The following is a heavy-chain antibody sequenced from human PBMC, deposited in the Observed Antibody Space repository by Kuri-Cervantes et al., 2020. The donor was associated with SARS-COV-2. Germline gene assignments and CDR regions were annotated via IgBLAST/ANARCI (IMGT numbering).Heavy chain of an antibody. Sequence: LRLSCTVSGGSISSSSYYWAWIRQPPGKGLEWIGSIYYSGSTYYNPSLKSRVTISVDTSKNQFSLKLSSVTAADTAVYYCARLLRQKYCSGGSCYGWIWGQGTMVTVSS. J-gene: IGHJ3*02. D-gene: IGHD2-15*01. CDR1: GGSISSSSYY. CDR2: IYYSGST. V-gene: IGHV4-39*01. CDR3: ARLLRQKYCSGGSCYGWI.